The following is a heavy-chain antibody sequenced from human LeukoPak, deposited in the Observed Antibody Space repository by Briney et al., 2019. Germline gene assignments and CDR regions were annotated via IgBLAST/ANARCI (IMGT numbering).Heavy chain of an antibody. Sequence: GKSLKISCKGSGYSFTSYWIGWVRQMPGKGLEWMGIIYPGDSDTRYSPSFQGQVTISADKSISTTYLQWSSLKASDTAMYYCASSYAPYYFDYWGQGTLVTVSS. J-gene: IGHJ4*02. CDR2: IYPGDSDT. CDR3: ASSYAPYYFDY. CDR1: GYSFTSYW. V-gene: IGHV5-51*01. D-gene: IGHD2-2*01.